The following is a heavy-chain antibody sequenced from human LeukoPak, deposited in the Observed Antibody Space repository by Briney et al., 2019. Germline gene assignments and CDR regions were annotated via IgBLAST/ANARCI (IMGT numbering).Heavy chain of an antibody. D-gene: IGHD6-13*01. CDR3: GRAGDDSSWFWLD. Sequence: GGSLRLSCAASGFTFSSLWMTWIRQAPPKGLEWEANINQDGSEKYYVDSVKGRFTTSRDNAENSLYLQMNSLTADDTAVYYCGRAGDDSSWFWLDWGQGTLVTVSS. J-gene: IGHJ4*02. CDR1: GFTFSSLW. CDR2: INQDGSEK. V-gene: IGHV3-7*01.